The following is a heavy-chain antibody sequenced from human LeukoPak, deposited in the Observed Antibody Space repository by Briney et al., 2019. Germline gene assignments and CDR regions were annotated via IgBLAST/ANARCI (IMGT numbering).Heavy chain of an antibody. CDR2: INHSGST. Sequence: SETLSLTCAVYGGSFSGFYWSWIRQFPGKGLEWIGEINHSGSTNYNPHLKRPVTRSIDTSKNQFSLRLSSVTAADTAVYYCVRGVGSLRKREALDIWGQGIMVTVSS. J-gene: IGHJ3*02. D-gene: IGHD1-26*01. CDR1: GGSFSGFY. CDR3: VRGVGSLRKREALDI. V-gene: IGHV4-34*01.